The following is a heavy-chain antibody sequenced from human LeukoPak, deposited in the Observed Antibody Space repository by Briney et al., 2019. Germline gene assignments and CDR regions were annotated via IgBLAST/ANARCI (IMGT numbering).Heavy chain of an antibody. V-gene: IGHV3-7*01. J-gene: IGHJ4*02. Sequence: PGGSLRLSCADSQFTFNGSWMNWVRQAPGRGLEWVANMDPTGSQKRYVDSVRGRFTISKDNPGASLYLDMHSLRAEDTAIYYGAIWTSGNYWGQGTLVTVSS. D-gene: IGHD1-1*01. CDR1: QFTFNGSW. CDR2: MDPTGSQK. CDR3: AIWTSGNY.